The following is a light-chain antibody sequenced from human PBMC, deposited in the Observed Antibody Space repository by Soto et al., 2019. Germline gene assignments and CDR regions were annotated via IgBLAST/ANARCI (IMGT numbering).Light chain of an antibody. CDR2: GAS. CDR3: QQYNNWPRT. V-gene: IGKV3-15*01. J-gene: IGKJ1*01. Sequence: EIVMTQSPATLSVSPGERATLSYRASQSVSSNLAWYQQKPGQAPRLLIYGASTRATGIPARFSGSGSGKEFTLTIRSLQSEDFAVYYCQQYNNWPRTFGQGTKVDIK. CDR1: QSVSSN.